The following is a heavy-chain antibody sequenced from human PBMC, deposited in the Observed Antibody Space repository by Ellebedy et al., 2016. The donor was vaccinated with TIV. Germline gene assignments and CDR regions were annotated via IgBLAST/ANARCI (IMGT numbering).Heavy chain of an antibody. CDR2: IYYSGST. Sequence: MPSETLSLTCSVSGGSISSSSYYWGWIRQPPGKGLEWIGIIYYSGSTYYNPSLKSRVTISVDTSKNQFSLKLTSVTAADTAVYYCARVGLIQLWPRGAFDYWGQGTLVTVSS. V-gene: IGHV4-39*07. D-gene: IGHD5-18*01. CDR3: ARVGLIQLWPRGAFDY. CDR1: GGSISSSSYY. J-gene: IGHJ4*02.